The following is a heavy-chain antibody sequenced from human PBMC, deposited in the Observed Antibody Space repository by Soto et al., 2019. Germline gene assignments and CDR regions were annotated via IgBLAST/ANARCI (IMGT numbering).Heavy chain of an antibody. V-gene: IGHV4-34*01. CDR1: GGSFSGYY. CDR3: ARARKYYDFWSGYYLIRSGNFDY. CDR2: INHSGST. D-gene: IGHD3-3*01. Sequence: KPSETLSLTCAVYGGSFSGYYWSWIRQPPGKGLEWIGEINHSGSTNYNPSLKSRVTISVDTSKNQFSLKLSSVTAADTAVYYCARARKYYDFWSGYYLIRSGNFDYWGQGTLVTVSS. J-gene: IGHJ4*02.